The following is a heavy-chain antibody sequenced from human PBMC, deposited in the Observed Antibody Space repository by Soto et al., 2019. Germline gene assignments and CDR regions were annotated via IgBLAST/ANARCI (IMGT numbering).Heavy chain of an antibody. Sequence: EVQLVESGGGLVKPGGSLRLSCAASGGTFSIYSMNWVRQAPGKGLEWVSSISSGGHYKDYSDSVKGRFTISRDNGKKSLYLQMNSLRAEDTAVYYCIYYGIDVWGQGTTVTVSS. J-gene: IGHJ6*02. CDR2: ISSGGHYK. CDR1: GGTFSIYS. CDR3: IYYGIDV. V-gene: IGHV3-21*01.